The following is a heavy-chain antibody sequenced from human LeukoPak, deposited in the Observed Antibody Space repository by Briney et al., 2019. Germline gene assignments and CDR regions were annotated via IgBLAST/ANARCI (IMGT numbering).Heavy chain of an antibody. D-gene: IGHD4-17*01. CDR2: INHSGTT. V-gene: IGHV4-34*01. J-gene: IGHJ4*02. Sequence: PSETLSLTCAVYGGSFSGYYRGWIRQHPGEGQEWIGEINHSGTTNYNPSLNRRVTISVDTSKNQFFLKLSSVTAADTAVYYCAGFSTVTTFDYWGQGTLVTVSS. CDR1: GGSFSGYY. CDR3: AGFSTVTTFDY.